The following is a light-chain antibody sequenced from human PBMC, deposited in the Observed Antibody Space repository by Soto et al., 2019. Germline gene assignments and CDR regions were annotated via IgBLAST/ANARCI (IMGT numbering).Light chain of an antibody. CDR3: QQSYSTPWT. CDR2: AAA. V-gene: IGKV1-39*01. CDR1: QSISSY. J-gene: IGKJ1*01. Sequence: DIQMTQSPSSLSASVGDRVTITCRASQSISSYLNWCQQKPGKAPKLLIYAAASLQSGVPSRFSGSGSGTDFTLTISSLQPEDFETYYCQQSYSTPWTFGQGTKVEIK.